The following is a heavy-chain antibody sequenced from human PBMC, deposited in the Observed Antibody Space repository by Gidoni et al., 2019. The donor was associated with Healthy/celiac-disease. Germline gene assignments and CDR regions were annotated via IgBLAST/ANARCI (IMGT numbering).Heavy chain of an antibody. CDR2: IYYSGST. D-gene: IGHD6-19*01. Sequence: QAQLQESGPGLVKPSQTLSLTCTVSGGSISRGGYYWSWIRQHPGKGLEWIGYIYYSGSTSYNPSLKSRVTISVDTSKNQFSLKLSSVTAADTAVYYCARAEIAVAGTSSFDLWGRGTLVTVSS. CDR1: GGSISRGGYY. V-gene: IGHV4-31*03. J-gene: IGHJ2*01. CDR3: ARAEIAVAGTSSFDL.